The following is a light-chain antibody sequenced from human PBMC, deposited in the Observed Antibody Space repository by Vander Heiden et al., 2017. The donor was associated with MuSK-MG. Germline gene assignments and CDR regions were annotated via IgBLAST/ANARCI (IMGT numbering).Light chain of an antibody. CDR3: QSYDSSLSGSV. CDR1: SSNIGAGYD. V-gene: IGLV1-40*01. J-gene: IGLJ3*02. Sequence: QSVLTQPPSVSGAPGQRVTTSCTGSSSNIGAGYDVHWYQQLPGTAPKLLIYGNSNRPSGVPDRFSGSKSGTSASLAITGLQAEDEADYYCQSYDSSLSGSVFGGGTKLTVL. CDR2: GNS.